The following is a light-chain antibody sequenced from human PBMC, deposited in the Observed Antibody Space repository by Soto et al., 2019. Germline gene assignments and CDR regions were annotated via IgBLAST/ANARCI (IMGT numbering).Light chain of an antibody. J-gene: IGKJ1*01. CDR1: QNTNSW. Sequence: DISLPQSPSPLSASAGDRDTITTRASQNTNSWLAWYQQKPGEAPKVLLFDDASLQSGVPSRFSGSGSGTEFTLTIGSLQPEDFATDYCVRYNAFFQTFGQGTKVEV. V-gene: IGKV1-5*01. CDR3: VRYNAFFQT. CDR2: DDA.